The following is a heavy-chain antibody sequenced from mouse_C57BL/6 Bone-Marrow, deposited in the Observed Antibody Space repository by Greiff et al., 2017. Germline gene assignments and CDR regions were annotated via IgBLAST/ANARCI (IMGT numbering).Heavy chain of an antibody. D-gene: IGHD1-1*02. CDR1: GYTFTSYW. CDR3: ARALWSDD. V-gene: IGHV1-61*01. J-gene: IGHJ2*01. Sequence: QVQLQQPGAELVRPGSSVKLSCKASGYTFTSYWMDWVKQRPGQGLEWIGNIYPSDSETHYNQKFKDKATLTVDKSASTAYMQLSSLTSEDSAVYYCARALWSDDWGQGTTLTVSS. CDR2: IYPSDSET.